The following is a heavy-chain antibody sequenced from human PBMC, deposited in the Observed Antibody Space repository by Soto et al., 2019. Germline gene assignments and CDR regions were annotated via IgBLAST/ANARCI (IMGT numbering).Heavy chain of an antibody. Sequence: QVQLQESGPGLVKPSQTLSLTCTVSGGSISSGGYYWSWIRQHPGKGLEWIGYIYYSGSTYYNPSLKSRVTIPVDTSKNQFSLKLSSVTAADTAVYYCARDTTTYYYGSGDNWFDPWGQGTLVTVSS. D-gene: IGHD3-10*01. V-gene: IGHV4-31*03. J-gene: IGHJ5*02. CDR3: ARDTTTYYYGSGDNWFDP. CDR1: GGSISSGGYY. CDR2: IYYSGST.